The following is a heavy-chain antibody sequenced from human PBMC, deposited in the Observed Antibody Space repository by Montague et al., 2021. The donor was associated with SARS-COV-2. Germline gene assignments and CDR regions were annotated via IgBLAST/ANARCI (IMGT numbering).Heavy chain of an antibody. CDR1: GDSITNHY. CDR2: MHFTGKT. D-gene: IGHD3-10*01. CDR3: ARDRFDFGAGRQGAIDF. V-gene: IGHV4-4*07. Sequence: SETLSLTCSVSGDSITNHYWSWIRQPAGKGLEWIGRMHFTGKTNFSPFFSSRLTMSADTSKNQFSLKLTSVTAADTAIYFCARDRFDFGAGRQGAIDFWGQGTLVTVS. J-gene: IGHJ4*02.